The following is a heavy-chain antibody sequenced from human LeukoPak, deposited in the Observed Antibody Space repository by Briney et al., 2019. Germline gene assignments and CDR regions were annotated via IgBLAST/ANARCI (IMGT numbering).Heavy chain of an antibody. V-gene: IGHV1-69*04. D-gene: IGHD2-2*01. Sequence: ASVKVSCKASGGTFTSYAISWVRQAPGQGLEWMGRIIPILGIANYAQKFQGRVTITADKSTSTAYMELSSLRSEDTAVYYCARDKVVPAAMARYYHYGMDVWGQGTTVTVSS. J-gene: IGHJ6*02. CDR1: GGTFTSYA. CDR3: ARDKVVPAAMARYYHYGMDV. CDR2: IIPILGIA.